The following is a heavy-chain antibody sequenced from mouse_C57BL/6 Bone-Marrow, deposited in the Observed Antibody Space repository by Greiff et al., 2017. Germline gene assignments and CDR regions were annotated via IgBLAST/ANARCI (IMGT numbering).Heavy chain of an antibody. D-gene: IGHD1-1*01. CDR3: TRAFIYTVVEGY. J-gene: IGHJ2*01. V-gene: IGHV14-3*01. Sequence: EVQLQQSVAELVRPGASVKLSCTASGFTIKNTYMPWVKQRPEQGLEWIGRIDPANGNTKYAPSFQGQATITADTSSNTAYLQLSSLKSEDTAIFYCTRAFIYTVVEGYWGQGTTLTVSS. CDR1: GFTIKNTY. CDR2: IDPANGNT.